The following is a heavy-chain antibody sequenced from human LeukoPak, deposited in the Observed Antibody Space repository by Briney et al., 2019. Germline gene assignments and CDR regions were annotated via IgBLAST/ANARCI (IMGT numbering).Heavy chain of an antibody. D-gene: IGHD6-13*01. J-gene: IGHJ3*02. CDR2: ISYDGSNK. CDR3: ARDRGGSSSWYDAFDI. Sequence: GGSLRLSCAASGLTFSSYAMHWVRQAPGKGLEWVAVISYDGSNKYYADSVKGRFTISRDNSKNTLYLQMNSLRAEDTAVYYCARDRGGSSSWYDAFDIWGQGTMVTVSS. V-gene: IGHV3-30-3*01. CDR1: GLTFSSYA.